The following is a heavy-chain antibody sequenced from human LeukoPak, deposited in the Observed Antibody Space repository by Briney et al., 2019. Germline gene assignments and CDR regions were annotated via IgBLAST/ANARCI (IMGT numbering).Heavy chain of an antibody. CDR3: ARVAPAAIFGMDV. V-gene: IGHV3-74*01. Sequence: GGSLRLSCAASGFTFSSYWMHWVRQAPGKGLGWVSRINSDGSSTSYADSVKGRFTISRDNAKNTLYLQMNSLRAEDTAVYYCARVAPAAIFGMDVWGQGTTVTVSS. J-gene: IGHJ6*02. CDR2: INSDGSST. CDR1: GFTFSSYW. D-gene: IGHD2-2*01.